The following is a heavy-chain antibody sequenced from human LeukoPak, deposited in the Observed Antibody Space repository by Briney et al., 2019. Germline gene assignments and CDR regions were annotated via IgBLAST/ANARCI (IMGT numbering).Heavy chain of an antibody. CDR1: GGTFSSYD. Sequence: ASVKVSCKASGGTFSSYDINWVRQATGQGLEWMGWMNPNSGNTGYAQKFQGRVTITRNTSISTAYMELSSLRSEDTAVYYCARGLDCSGGRCFSFSAHMDVWGKGTTVTISS. CDR2: MNPNSGNT. J-gene: IGHJ6*03. D-gene: IGHD2-15*01. CDR3: ARGLDCSGGRCFSFSAHMDV. V-gene: IGHV1-8*03.